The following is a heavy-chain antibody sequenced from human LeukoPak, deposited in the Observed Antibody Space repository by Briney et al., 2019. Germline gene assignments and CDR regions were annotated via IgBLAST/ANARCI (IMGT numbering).Heavy chain of an antibody. CDR3: AKQLGYCSDGSCYFPY. V-gene: IGHV3-33*06. CDR2: IWYDGSNK. CDR1: GFTFSSYG. J-gene: IGHJ4*02. Sequence: PAGRSLRLSCAASGFTFSSYGTHWVRQAPGKGLEWVAVIWYDGSNKYYADSVQGRFTISRDNSKSTLCLQMNSLRAEDTAVYYCAKQLGYCSDGSCYFPYWGQGTLVTVSS. D-gene: IGHD2-15*01.